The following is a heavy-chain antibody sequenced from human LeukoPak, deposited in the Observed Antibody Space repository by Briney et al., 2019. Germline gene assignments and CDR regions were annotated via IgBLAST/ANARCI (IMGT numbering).Heavy chain of an antibody. J-gene: IGHJ4*02. CDR2: IYSGGST. V-gene: IGHV3-53*04. Sequence: GGSLRLSCAASGFTVSSNYMSWVRQAPGKRLEWVSVIYSGGSTYYAASVKGRFTISRHNSKNTLYLQMNSLRAEDTAVYYCARAGRYSRYFDYWGQGTLVTVSS. CDR3: ARAGRYSRYFDY. D-gene: IGHD5-12*01. CDR1: GFTVSSNY.